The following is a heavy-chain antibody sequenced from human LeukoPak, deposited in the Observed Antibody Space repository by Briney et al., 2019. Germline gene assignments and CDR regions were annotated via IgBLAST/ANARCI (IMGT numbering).Heavy chain of an antibody. CDR1: GYTFTSYG. CDR3: ARDRAWAFTVGYYYYYYMDV. D-gene: IGHD4-11*01. Sequence: ASVKVSFKASGYTFTSYGISWVRQATGQGLEWMGWISAYNGNTNYAQKLQGRVTMTTDTSTSTAYMELRSLRSDDTAVYYCARDRAWAFTVGYYYYYYMDVWGKGTTVTVSS. CDR2: ISAYNGNT. J-gene: IGHJ6*03. V-gene: IGHV1-18*01.